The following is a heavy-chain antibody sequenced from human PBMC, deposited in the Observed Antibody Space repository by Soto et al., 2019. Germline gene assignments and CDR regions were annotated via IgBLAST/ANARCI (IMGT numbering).Heavy chain of an antibody. D-gene: IGHD6-6*01. CDR1: GYSINRGYY. V-gene: IGHV4-38-2*02. CDR2: MYHSGIT. Sequence: SETLSLTCSVSGYSINRGYYWGWIRQAPGKGLEWIGSMYHSGITYYNLSLKSRVTISVDTSKNQLSLKLSSATAADTAVYYCARSMYSTSAQLYYGMDVWGQGTTVTVSS. CDR3: ARSMYSTSAQLYYGMDV. J-gene: IGHJ6*02.